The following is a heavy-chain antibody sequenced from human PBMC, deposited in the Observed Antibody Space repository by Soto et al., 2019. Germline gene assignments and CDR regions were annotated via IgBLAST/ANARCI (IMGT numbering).Heavy chain of an antibody. Sequence: ASVKVSCKASGYTFTGYYMHWVRQAPGQGLEWMGWINPNSGGTNYAQKFQGRVTMTRDTSISTAYMELSRLRSDDTAVYYCARDMPAYDHYGMDVWGKGTTVTV. V-gene: IGHV1-2*02. CDR3: ARDMPAYDHYGMDV. CDR1: GYTFTGYY. CDR2: INPNSGGT. D-gene: IGHD3-3*01. J-gene: IGHJ6*04.